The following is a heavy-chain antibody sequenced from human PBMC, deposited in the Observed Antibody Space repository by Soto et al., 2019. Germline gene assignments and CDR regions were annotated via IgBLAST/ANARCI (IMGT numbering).Heavy chain of an antibody. D-gene: IGHD6-19*01. CDR3: ARGQDSSGPMGDYYGMDV. CDR1: GGSISSYY. V-gene: IGHV4-4*07. Sequence: SETLSLTCTVSGGSISSYYWSWIRQPAGKGLEWIGRIYTSGSTNYNPSLKSRVTMSVDTSKNQFSLKLSSVTAADTAVYYCARGQDSSGPMGDYYGMDVWGQGTTVTVSS. J-gene: IGHJ6*02. CDR2: IYTSGST.